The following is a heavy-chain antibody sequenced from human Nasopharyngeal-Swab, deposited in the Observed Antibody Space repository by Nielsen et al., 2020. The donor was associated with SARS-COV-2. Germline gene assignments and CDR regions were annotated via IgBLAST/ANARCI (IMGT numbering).Heavy chain of an antibody. CDR1: GFSFSDSA. D-gene: IGHD3-22*01. Sequence: GESLKISCAVSGFSFSDSAMTWVRQAAGKGLEWVSSISFSGGRTYYADSVKGRFTISRDNSKNTLYLQMNSLRAEDTAVYYCARYDDYYDSSGYAYWGQGTLVTVSS. CDR2: ISFSGGRT. V-gene: IGHV3-23*01. CDR3: ARYDDYYDSSGYAY. J-gene: IGHJ4*02.